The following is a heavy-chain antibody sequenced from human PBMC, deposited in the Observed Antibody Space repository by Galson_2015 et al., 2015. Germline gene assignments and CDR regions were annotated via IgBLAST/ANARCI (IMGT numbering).Heavy chain of an antibody. CDR2: IIPILGIA. V-gene: IGHV1-69*02. CDR3: AHTQFGELSLRQYYYGMDV. J-gene: IGHJ6*02. D-gene: IGHD3-10*01. Sequence: SVKVSCKASGGTFSSYTISWVRQAPGQGLEWMGRIIPILGIANYAQKFQGRVTITADKSTSTAYMELSSLRSEDTAVYYCAHTQFGELSLRQYYYGMDVWGQGTTVTVSS. CDR1: GGTFSSYT.